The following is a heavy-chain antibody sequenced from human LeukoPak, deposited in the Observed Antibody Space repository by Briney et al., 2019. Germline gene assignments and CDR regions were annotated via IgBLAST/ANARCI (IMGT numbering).Heavy chain of an antibody. Sequence: SVKVSCMASGFTFTSSAMQWVRQARGQRLEWIGWIVVGSGNTNYAQKFQERVTITRDMSTSTAYMQLSRLRSDDTAVYYCARDQNYMDVWGKGTTVTVSS. J-gene: IGHJ6*03. CDR1: GFTFTSSA. CDR2: IVVGSGNT. CDR3: ARDQNYMDV. V-gene: IGHV1-58*02.